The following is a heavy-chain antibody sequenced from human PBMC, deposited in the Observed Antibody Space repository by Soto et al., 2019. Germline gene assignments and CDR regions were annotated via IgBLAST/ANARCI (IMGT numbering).Heavy chain of an antibody. J-gene: IGHJ6*02. D-gene: IGHD1-26*01. Sequence: PSETLSLTCAVYGGSFSGYYWSWIRQPPGKGLEWIGEINHSGSTNYNPSLKSRVTISVDTSKNQFSLKLNSVTAADTAVYYCARGPKGEVGGTWYYYDMDVWGQGTTVTVSS. V-gene: IGHV4-34*01. CDR2: INHSGST. CDR3: ARGPKGEVGGTWYYYDMDV. CDR1: GGSFSGYY.